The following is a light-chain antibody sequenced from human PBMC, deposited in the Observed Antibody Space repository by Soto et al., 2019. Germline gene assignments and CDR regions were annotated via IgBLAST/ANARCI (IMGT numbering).Light chain of an antibody. CDR2: GES. J-gene: IGKJ4*01. Sequence: EIVMTQSPGTLSLSPGERATLSCRASQSISSNFLAWYQHKPGQAPRLLIYGESSRATGIPDRFSGSASGTDFTLTISRLEPEDFAVYYCQQYGVSPTFG. CDR3: QQYGVSPT. V-gene: IGKV3-20*01. CDR1: QSISSNF.